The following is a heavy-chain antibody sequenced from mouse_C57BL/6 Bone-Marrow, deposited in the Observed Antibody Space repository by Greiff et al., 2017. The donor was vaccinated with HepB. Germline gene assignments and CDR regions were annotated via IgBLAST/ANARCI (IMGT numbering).Heavy chain of an antibody. J-gene: IGHJ4*01. V-gene: IGHV7-1*01. Sequence: EVTLVESGGGLVQSGRSLILSCAPSGFPFSDFYMEWVRQAPGKGLEWIAASRNKANDYTTEYSASVKGRFIVSRDTSQSILYLQMNALRAEDTAIYYCARDALITTVAMDYWGQGTSVTVAS. CDR2: SRNKANDYTT. D-gene: IGHD1-1*01. CDR1: GFPFSDFY. CDR3: ARDALITTVAMDY.